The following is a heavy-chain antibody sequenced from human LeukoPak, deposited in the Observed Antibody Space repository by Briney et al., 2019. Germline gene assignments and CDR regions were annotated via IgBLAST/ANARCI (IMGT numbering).Heavy chain of an antibody. D-gene: IGHD7-27*01. J-gene: IGHJ4*02. V-gene: IGHV1-2*02. Sequence: GASVKVSCKASGYTFTDYYMHWVRQAPGQGLEWMGWINPNSGGTNYAQKFQGRVTMTRDTSISTVYMELNSLRSDDTAVYYCARRLTGVDYWGQGTQVTVSS. CDR2: INPNSGGT. CDR1: GYTFTDYY. CDR3: ARRLTGVDY.